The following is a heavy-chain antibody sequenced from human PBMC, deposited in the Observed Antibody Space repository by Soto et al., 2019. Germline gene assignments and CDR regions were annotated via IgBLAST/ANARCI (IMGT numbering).Heavy chain of an antibody. CDR2: ITVGSGNT. J-gene: IGHJ4*02. Sequence: GGSGKVSFKACGFPFTSSSLQLVRQARGQRLEWIGWITVGSGNTNYAQKFQERVTIMRDMSTSTAYMELSNLRSEDTALYYCAAGASSGYYGGWGQGTKVTVSS. V-gene: IGHV1-58*01. D-gene: IGHD3-22*01. CDR3: AAGASSGYYGG. CDR1: GFPFTSSS.